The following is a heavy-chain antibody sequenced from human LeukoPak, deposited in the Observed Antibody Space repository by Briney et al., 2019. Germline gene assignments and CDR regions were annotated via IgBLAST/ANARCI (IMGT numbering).Heavy chain of an antibody. V-gene: IGHV1-69*04. J-gene: IGHJ4*02. Sequence: SVKVSCKASGGTFSSYAISWVRQAPGQGLEWMGRIIPILGIANYAQKFQGRVTITADKSTSTAYMELSSLRSEDTAVYYCAREDYDSSGYYLDYWGQGTLVTVSP. D-gene: IGHD3-22*01. CDR2: IIPILGIA. CDR3: AREDYDSSGYYLDY. CDR1: GGTFSSYA.